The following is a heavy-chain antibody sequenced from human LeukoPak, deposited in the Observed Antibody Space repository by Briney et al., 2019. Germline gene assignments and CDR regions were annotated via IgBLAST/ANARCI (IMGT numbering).Heavy chain of an antibody. CDR1: GGSFSGYY. Sequence: PSETLSLTCAVYGGSFSGYYWSWIRQPPGKGLEWIGEINHSGSTNYNPSLKSRVTISIDTSKSQFSLKLTSVTAADTAVFYCARHRSDIVLMVYASDDAFDIWGQGTMVTVSS. CDR3: ARHRSDIVLMVYASDDAFDI. V-gene: IGHV4-34*01. J-gene: IGHJ3*02. D-gene: IGHD2-8*01. CDR2: INHSGST.